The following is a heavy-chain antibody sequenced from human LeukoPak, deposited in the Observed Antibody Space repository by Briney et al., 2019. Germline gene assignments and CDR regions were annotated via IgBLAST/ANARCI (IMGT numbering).Heavy chain of an antibody. Sequence: GGSLRLSCAASGFTFSSYAMHWVRQAPGKGLEWVAVISYDGSNKYYADSVKGRFTISRDNSKNTLYLQMNSLRAEDTAVYYCAREPVTTARNHGLYYYYGMDVWGQGTTVTVSS. CDR1: GFTFSSYA. CDR2: ISYDGSNK. D-gene: IGHD4-11*01. J-gene: IGHJ6*02. V-gene: IGHV3-30-3*01. CDR3: AREPVTTARNHGLYYYYGMDV.